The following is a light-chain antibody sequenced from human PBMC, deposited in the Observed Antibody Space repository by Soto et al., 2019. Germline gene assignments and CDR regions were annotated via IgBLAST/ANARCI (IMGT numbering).Light chain of an antibody. CDR3: QQSYITPLT. CDR1: QSISSY. CDR2: AAS. V-gene: IGKV1-39*01. Sequence: DIQMTQSPSSLSASVGDRVTIPCRASQSISSYLNWYQHKPGKAPKLLIYAASSLQSGVPSRFSGSGSGPDFTLTIRSLQPEDFATYYCQQSYITPLTFGGGTQVEIK. J-gene: IGKJ4*01.